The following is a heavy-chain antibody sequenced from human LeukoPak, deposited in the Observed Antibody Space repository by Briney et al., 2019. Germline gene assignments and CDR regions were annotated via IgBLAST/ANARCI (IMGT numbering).Heavy chain of an antibody. CDR2: IKSKTDGGTT. D-gene: IGHD4-23*01. V-gene: IGHV3-15*01. CDR1: GFTFSNAW. J-gene: IGHJ4*02. CDR3: TTDLPAPRHYGGNSLDY. Sequence: PGGSLRLSCAASGFTFSNAWMSWVRQAPGKGLEWVGRIKSKTDGGTTDYAAPVKGRFTISRDDSKNTLYLPMNSLKTEDTAVYYCTTDLPAPRHYGGNSLDYWGQGTLVTVSS.